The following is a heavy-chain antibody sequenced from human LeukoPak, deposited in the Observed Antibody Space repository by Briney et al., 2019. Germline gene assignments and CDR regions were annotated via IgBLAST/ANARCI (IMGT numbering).Heavy chain of an antibody. J-gene: IGHJ4*02. D-gene: IGHD6-19*01. Sequence: GGSLRLSCAASGFTFSSYAMHWVRQAPGKGLEWVAVISYDGSNKYYADSVKGRFTISRDNSKNTLYLQMNSLRAEDTAVYYCAKATGGWPRYFDYWGQGTLVTVSS. CDR1: GFTFSSYA. CDR2: ISYDGSNK. V-gene: IGHV3-30-3*01. CDR3: AKATGGWPRYFDY.